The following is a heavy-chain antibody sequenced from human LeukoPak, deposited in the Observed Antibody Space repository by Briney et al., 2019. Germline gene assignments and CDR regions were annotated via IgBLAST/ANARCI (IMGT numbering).Heavy chain of an antibody. Sequence: GASVKVSCKASGYTFTSYGISWVRQAPGQGLEWMGWISAYNGNTNYAQKLQGRVTMTTDTSTSTAYMELRSLRSDDTAVYYCARGPSSSSSGVWFDPWGQGTLVTVSS. CDR3: ARGPSSSSSGVWFDP. V-gene: IGHV1-18*01. CDR1: GYTFTSYG. D-gene: IGHD6-13*01. J-gene: IGHJ5*02. CDR2: ISAYNGNT.